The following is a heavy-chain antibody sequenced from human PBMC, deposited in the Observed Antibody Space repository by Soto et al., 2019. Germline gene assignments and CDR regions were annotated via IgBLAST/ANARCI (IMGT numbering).Heavy chain of an antibody. D-gene: IGHD6-13*01. Sequence: SETLSLTCTVSGGSISSYYWSWIRQPPGKGLEWIGYIYYSGSTNYNPSLKSRVTISVDTSKNQFSLKLSSVTAADTAVYYCAAGAGYYFDYWGQGTLVTVSS. CDR3: AAGAGYYFDY. CDR1: GGSISSYY. CDR2: IYYSGST. V-gene: IGHV4-59*01. J-gene: IGHJ4*02.